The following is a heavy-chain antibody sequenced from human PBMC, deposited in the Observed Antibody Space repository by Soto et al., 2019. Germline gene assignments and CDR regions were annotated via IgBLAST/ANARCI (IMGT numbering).Heavy chain of an antibody. Sequence: ASETLSLTCTVSGGSISSYYWSWIRQPPGKGLEWIGYIYYSGSTNYNPSLKSRVTISVDTSKNQFSLKLSSVTAADTAVYYCARAPYYDFWSGYSPLFDYWGQGTLVTVSS. D-gene: IGHD3-3*01. J-gene: IGHJ4*02. CDR2: IYYSGST. CDR3: ARAPYYDFWSGYSPLFDY. V-gene: IGHV4-59*01. CDR1: GGSISSYY.